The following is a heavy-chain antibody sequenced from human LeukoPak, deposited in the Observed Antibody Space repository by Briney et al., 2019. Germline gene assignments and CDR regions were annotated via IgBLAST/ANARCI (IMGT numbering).Heavy chain of an antibody. D-gene: IGHD3-10*01. V-gene: IGHV1-18*01. Sequence: ASVKVSCKASGYTFTSYGISWVRQAPGQGLEWMGWISAYNGNTNYAQKLQGRVTMTTDTSTSTAYMELRSLRSDDTAVYYCARTYYYGSGYYNWFDPWGQGTLVTVSS. CDR2: ISAYNGNT. J-gene: IGHJ5*02. CDR1: GYTFTSYG. CDR3: ARTYYYGSGYYNWFDP.